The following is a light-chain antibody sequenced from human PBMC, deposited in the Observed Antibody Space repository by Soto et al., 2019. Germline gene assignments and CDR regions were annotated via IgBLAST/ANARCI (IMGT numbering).Light chain of an antibody. CDR3: KQYGSSLCT. J-gene: IGKJ2*02. Sequence: EIVLTQSPGTLSLSPGERATLSCRASQSVSSSYLAWYQQKPGQAPRLLIYGAASRATGIPDRFSGSGSGTDFTLTFSRLEPEEFAVYYCKQYGSSLCTFGQGARLEIK. CDR1: QSVSSSY. CDR2: GAA. V-gene: IGKV3-20*01.